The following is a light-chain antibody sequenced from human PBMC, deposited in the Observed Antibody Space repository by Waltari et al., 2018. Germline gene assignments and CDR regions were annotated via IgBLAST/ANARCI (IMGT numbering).Light chain of an antibody. CDR3: QQLYTYPYT. V-gene: IGKV1-9*01. J-gene: IGKJ2*01. CDR2: AAS. CDR1: QGISTY. Sequence: IHLTQSPSSLSASVGDRVTITCRSSQGISTYLAWYQQKPGEAPKLLIYAASTLQSGVPSRFSGSGSGTDFTLTISSLQPEDFATYYCQQLYTYPYTFGQGTKLEIK.